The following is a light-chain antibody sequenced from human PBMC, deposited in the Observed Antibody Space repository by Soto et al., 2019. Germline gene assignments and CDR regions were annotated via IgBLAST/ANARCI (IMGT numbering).Light chain of an antibody. J-gene: IGKJ4*01. V-gene: IGKV3D-20*02. CDR3: QQRSNWPRA. CDR1: QSVSSY. Sequence: EIVLTQSPGTLSLSPGERATLSCRASQSVSSYLAWYQQKPGQAPRLLIYGASSRATGIPDRFSGSGSGTDFTLTISRLEPEDFAVYYCQQRSNWPRAFGGGTKVDI. CDR2: GAS.